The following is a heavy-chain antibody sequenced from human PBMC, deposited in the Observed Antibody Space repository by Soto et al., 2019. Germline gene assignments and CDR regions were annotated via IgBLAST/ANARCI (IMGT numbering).Heavy chain of an antibody. V-gene: IGHV4-59*01. CDR3: ARTGSQKSTGFDY. D-gene: IGHD2-15*01. J-gene: IGHJ4*02. Sequence: SETLSLTCIVTTRSISSYYWSWIRPPPGKGREWIGYISSSGSTNYNPSLKSRVTTSLDTSKKQFAVKLSSVSAADTAVYYCARTGSQKSTGFDYWGQGTLVTVSS. CDR2: ISSSGST. CDR1: TRSISSYY.